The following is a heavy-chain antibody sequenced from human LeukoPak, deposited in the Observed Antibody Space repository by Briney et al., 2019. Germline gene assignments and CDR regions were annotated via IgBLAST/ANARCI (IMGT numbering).Heavy chain of an antibody. CDR1: GFTFSSYW. D-gene: IGHD3-3*01. J-gene: IGHJ4*02. CDR3: ARTPLDFWSGYGDY. V-gene: IGHV3-7*01. Sequence: GGSLRLSCAASGFTFSSYWMSWVRQAPGKGLEWVANIKQDGSEKCYVDSVKGRFTISRDNAKNSLYLQMNSLRAEDTAVYCCARTPLDFWSGYGDYWGQGTLVTVSS. CDR2: IKQDGSEK.